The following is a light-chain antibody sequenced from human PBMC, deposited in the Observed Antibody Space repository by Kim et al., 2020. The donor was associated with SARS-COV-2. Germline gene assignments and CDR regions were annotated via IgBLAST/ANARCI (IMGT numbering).Light chain of an antibody. CDR3: ATWDDFLDGPV. Sequence: QSVLTQPPSASGTPGQRVTIYCSGSSSDIGSNTVNWYQHLPGTAPKLLIYRNNQRPSGVPDRFSGSKSGTSATLAMSVLQSEAEADYYCATWDDFLDGPVFGGGTQLTVL. V-gene: IGLV1-44*01. CDR1: SSDIGSNT. CDR2: RNN. J-gene: IGLJ2*01.